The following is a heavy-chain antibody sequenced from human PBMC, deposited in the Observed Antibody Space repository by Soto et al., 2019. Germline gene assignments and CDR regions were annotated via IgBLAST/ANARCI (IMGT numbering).Heavy chain of an antibody. CDR3: ARDALGEPLVF. Sequence: EVQLVESGGGLIQPGGSLRLSCAASGFTVSSNYMSWVRQAPGKGLEWVSVIYSGGSTYYADSVKGRFTISRDNSKNTLYLQMNSLRAEDAAVYYCARDALGEPLVFWGQGTLVTVSS. J-gene: IGHJ4*02. CDR2: IYSGGST. CDR1: GFTVSSNY. D-gene: IGHD3-10*01. V-gene: IGHV3-53*01.